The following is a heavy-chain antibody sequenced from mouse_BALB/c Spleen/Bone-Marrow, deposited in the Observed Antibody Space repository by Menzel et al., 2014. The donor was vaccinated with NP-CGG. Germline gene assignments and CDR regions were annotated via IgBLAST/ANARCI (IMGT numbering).Heavy chain of an antibody. CDR2: ISSGSSTI. Sequence: EVKVVESGGGLVQPGGSRKLSCAASGFTFSSFGMHWVRQAPERGLEWVAYISSGSSTIFYADTVKGRFTISRDNPKNTLFLQMISLRSEDTAMYYCARGGNWEDFDYWGQGTTLTVSS. D-gene: IGHD4-1*01. V-gene: IGHV5-17*02. J-gene: IGHJ2*01. CDR1: GFTFSSFG. CDR3: ARGGNWEDFDY.